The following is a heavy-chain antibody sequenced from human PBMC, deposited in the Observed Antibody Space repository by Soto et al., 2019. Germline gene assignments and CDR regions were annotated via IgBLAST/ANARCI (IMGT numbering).Heavy chain of an antibody. CDR2: ISTDSGDM. J-gene: IGHJ4*02. CDR3: ARDWRQYVLPDY. V-gene: IGHV1-18*01. Sequence: ASVKVSCKASGYSFSTFGISWVRQAPGQGLEWLGWISTDSGDMKHAENFQDRITMTTDTSTNTAYMELRSLRSDDTAVYYCARDWRQYVLPDYWGQGTLVTVSS. D-gene: IGHD3-16*01. CDR1: GYSFSTFG.